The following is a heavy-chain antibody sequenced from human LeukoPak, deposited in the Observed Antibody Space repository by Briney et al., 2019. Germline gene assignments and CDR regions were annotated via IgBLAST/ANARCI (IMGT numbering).Heavy chain of an antibody. CDR2: IYTSGST. CDR1: GGSISSGSYY. J-gene: IGHJ5*02. CDR3: ARDTRPTRYSGSYYVGGVWFDP. D-gene: IGHD1-26*01. Sequence: PSETLSLTCTVSGGSISSGSYYWSWIRQPAGKGLEWIGRIYTSGSTNYNPSLKSRVTISVDTSKNQFSLKLSSVTAADTAVYYCARDTRPTRYSGSYYVGGVWFDPWGQGTLVTVSS. V-gene: IGHV4-61*02.